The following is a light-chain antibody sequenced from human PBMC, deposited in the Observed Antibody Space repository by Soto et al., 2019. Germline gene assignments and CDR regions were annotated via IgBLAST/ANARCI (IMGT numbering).Light chain of an antibody. J-gene: IGKJ5*01. V-gene: IGKV3D-20*02. Sequence: EIVLTQSPGTLSLSPGERATLSCRASQSFRSSYLAWYQQRPGQAPRLLIYAASSRATGIPDRFSGSGSGTDFTLTISSLEPEDFAVYYCQQRSNWISFGQGTRLDIK. CDR3: QQRSNWIS. CDR2: AAS. CDR1: QSFRSSY.